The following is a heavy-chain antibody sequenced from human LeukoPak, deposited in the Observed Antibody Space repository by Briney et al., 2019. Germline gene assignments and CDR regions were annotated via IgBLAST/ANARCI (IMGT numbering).Heavy chain of an antibody. D-gene: IGHD1-1*01. CDR3: VRDFNDYYYYYYMDV. CDR2: IYTSGST. V-gene: IGHV4-4*07. Sequence: SETLSLTCTVSGGSISSYYWSWIRQPAGKGLEWIGRIYTSGSTNYNPSLKSRVTMSADTSKNQFSLKLSSVTAADTAVYYCVRDFNDYYYYYYMDVWGKGTTVTVSS. J-gene: IGHJ6*03. CDR1: GGSISSYY.